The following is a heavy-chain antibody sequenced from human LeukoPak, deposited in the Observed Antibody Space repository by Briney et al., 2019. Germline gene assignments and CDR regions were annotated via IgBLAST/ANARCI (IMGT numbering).Heavy chain of an antibody. V-gene: IGHV1-18*04. CDR3: ARETTVAGFDY. J-gene: IGHJ4*02. CDR1: GYTFTSYG. CDR2: ISGYNGNT. Sequence: ASVKVSCKASGYTFTSYGISWVRQAPGQGLEWMGWISGYNGNTNYAQKLQGRATMTTDTSTSTAYMELRSLRSDDTAVYYCARETTVAGFDYWGQGTLVTVSS. D-gene: IGHD6-19*01.